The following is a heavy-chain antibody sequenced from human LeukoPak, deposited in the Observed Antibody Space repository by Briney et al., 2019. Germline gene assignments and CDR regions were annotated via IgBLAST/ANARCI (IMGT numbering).Heavy chain of an antibody. Sequence: SVKVSCKASGGTFSSYTISWVRQAPGQGLEWMGRIIPIIGIANYAQKFQGRVTITADTSTSTAYMELSSLRSEDTAVYYCARVGRRGAADIDYWGQGTRVTVSS. CDR1: GGTFSSYT. J-gene: IGHJ4*02. CDR3: ARVGRRGAADIDY. CDR2: IIPIIGIA. V-gene: IGHV1-69*02. D-gene: IGHD1-26*01.